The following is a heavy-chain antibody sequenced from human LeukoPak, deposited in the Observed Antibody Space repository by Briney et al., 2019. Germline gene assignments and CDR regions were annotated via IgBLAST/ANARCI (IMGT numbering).Heavy chain of an antibody. CDR1: GGTFSSYA. J-gene: IGHJ6*02. Sequence: GASVTVSCTASGGTFSSYAISWVRQAPGQGLEWMGGIIPIFGTANYAQKFQGRVTITADESTSTAYMELSSLRSEDTAVYYCARVNYGYYYYGMDVWGQGTTVTVSS. V-gene: IGHV1-69*13. D-gene: IGHD4-17*01. CDR2: IIPIFGTA. CDR3: ARVNYGYYYYGMDV.